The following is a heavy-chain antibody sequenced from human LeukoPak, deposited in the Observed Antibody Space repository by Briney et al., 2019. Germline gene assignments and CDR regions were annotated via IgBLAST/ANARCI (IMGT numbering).Heavy chain of an antibody. V-gene: IGHV3-23*01. J-gene: IGHJ4*02. CDR3: AKGDSSGYYYTHFDY. CDR1: GFTFSSYA. D-gene: IGHD3-22*01. CDR2: ISGSGGST. Sequence: GGSLRLSCAASGFTFSSYAMSWVLQAPGKGLEWVSAISGSGGSTYYADSVKGRFTISRDNSKNTLYLQMNSLRAEDTAVYYCAKGDSSGYYYTHFDYWGQGTLVTVSS.